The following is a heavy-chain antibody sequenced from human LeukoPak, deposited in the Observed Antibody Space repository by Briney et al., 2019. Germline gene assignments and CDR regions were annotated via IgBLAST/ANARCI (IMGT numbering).Heavy chain of an antibody. J-gene: IGHJ4*02. CDR1: GFTFSSYA. CDR2: ISGSGGST. CDR3: AKDLLAAAVLYYFDY. D-gene: IGHD6-13*01. V-gene: IGHV3-23*01. Sequence: GGSLRLSCAASGFTFSSYAMSWVRPAPGKGLEWGSAISGSGGSTYYADSVKGRFTISRDNSKNTLYLQMNSLRAEDTAVYYCAKDLLAAAVLYYFDYWGQGTLVTVSS.